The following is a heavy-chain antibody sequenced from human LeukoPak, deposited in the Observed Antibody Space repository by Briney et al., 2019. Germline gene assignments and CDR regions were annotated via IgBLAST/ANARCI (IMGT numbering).Heavy chain of an antibody. J-gene: IGHJ4*02. CDR3: ARVSGYLYDY. V-gene: IGHV4-61*01. D-gene: IGHD3-3*01. CDR2: IYYSGSA. CDR1: DGSVSSGSHY. Sequence: SETLSLTCTVSDGSVSSGSHYWGWIRQPPGKGLEYIGYIYYSGSASYNPSLKSRVTISVDTSNNQFSLKLSSVTAADTAVYYCARVSGYLYDYWGQGTLVTVSS.